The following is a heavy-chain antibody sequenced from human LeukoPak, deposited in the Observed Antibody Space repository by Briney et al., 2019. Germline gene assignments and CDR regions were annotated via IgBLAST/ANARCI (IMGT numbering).Heavy chain of an antibody. CDR2: TRYDESRT. J-gene: IGHJ4*02. D-gene: IGHD3-9*01. CDR3: AKERQKLVPDIDY. V-gene: IGHV3-30*02. CDR1: GFIFSNYG. Sequence: GGSLRLSCAASGFIFSNYGMHWVRQAPGEGLEWLAFTRYDESRTYYADSVKGRFSISRDNSKNTLYLQMNNLRPEDTAVYSCAKERQKLVPDIDYWGQGTLVTVSS.